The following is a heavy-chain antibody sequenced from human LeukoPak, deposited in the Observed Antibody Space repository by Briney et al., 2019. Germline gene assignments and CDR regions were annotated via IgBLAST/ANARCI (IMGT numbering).Heavy chain of an antibody. D-gene: IGHD3-3*01. J-gene: IGHJ3*02. CDR2: ISYDGSNK. CDR3: ARGDNVLRFLEVDAFDI. Sequence: PGRSLRLSCAASGFTFSSYAMHWVRQAPGKGLEWVAVISYDGSNKYYADSVKGRFTISRDNSKNTLYLQMNSLRAEDTAVYYCARGDNVLRFLEVDAFDIWGQGTMVTVCS. CDR1: GFTFSSYA. V-gene: IGHV3-30-3*01.